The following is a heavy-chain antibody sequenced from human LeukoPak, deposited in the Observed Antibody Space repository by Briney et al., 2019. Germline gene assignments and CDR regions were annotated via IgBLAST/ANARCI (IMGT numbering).Heavy chain of an antibody. CDR2: TNDDGSEK. V-gene: IGHV3-7*01. Sequence: PGGSLGLSCAGSGFSFSSHWMSWVRQAPGKGLEWVANTNDDGSEKNYVDSVKGRFTISRDSAKKSLFLQMNSLRADDTAVYFCLREEGAWGQGTLVTVSS. J-gene: IGHJ5*02. CDR3: LREEGA. D-gene: IGHD3-16*01. CDR1: GFSFSSHW.